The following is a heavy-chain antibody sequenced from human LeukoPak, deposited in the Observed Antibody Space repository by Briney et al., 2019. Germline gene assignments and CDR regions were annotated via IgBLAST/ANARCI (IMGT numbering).Heavy chain of an antibody. J-gene: IGHJ4*02. Sequence: SVKHSCKASGGTFSSYAISWVRQAPGQGLEWMGGIIPIFGTANYAQKFQGRVTITADESTSTAYMELSSLRAEDTAIYYCARRAGEYSHPYDYWGQGTLVTVSS. CDR2: IIPIFGTA. V-gene: IGHV1-69*13. D-gene: IGHD2-15*01. CDR1: GGTFSSYA. CDR3: ARRAGEYSHPYDY.